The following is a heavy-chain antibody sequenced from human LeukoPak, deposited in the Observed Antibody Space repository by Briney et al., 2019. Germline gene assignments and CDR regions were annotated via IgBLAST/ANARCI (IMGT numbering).Heavy chain of an antibody. Sequence: GGSLRLSCAASGFTFSSYGMHWVRQAPGKGLEWVAVISYDGSNKYYADSVKGRFTISRDNSKNTLYLQMNSLRAEDTAVYYCASSTRIRNSGWYGGFDYWGQGTLVTVSS. CDR1: GFTFSSYG. CDR3: ASSTRIRNSGWYGGFDY. J-gene: IGHJ4*02. V-gene: IGHV3-30*03. CDR2: ISYDGSNK. D-gene: IGHD6-19*01.